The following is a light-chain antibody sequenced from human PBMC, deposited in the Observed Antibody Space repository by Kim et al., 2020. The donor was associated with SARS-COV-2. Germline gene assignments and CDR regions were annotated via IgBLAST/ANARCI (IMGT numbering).Light chain of an antibody. Sequence: QLTQSPSSLSASVGDRVTITSRASQGIDNFLAWYQQKPGKAPNLLIYTTSTLQTGVPSRFSGSGSGTDFTLTISSLQPEDFATYYCQQLYSYPVTFGRGTKLEI. CDR2: TTS. CDR1: QGIDNF. V-gene: IGKV1-9*01. CDR3: QQLYSYPVT. J-gene: IGKJ2*01.